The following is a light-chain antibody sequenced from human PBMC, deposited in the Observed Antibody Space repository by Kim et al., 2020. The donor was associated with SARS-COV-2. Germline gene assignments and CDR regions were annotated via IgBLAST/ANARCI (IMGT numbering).Light chain of an antibody. CDR1: QSLLHSNGYNY. Sequence: DIVMTQSPLSLPVTPGEPASISCRSSQSLLHSNGYNYLDWYLQKPGQSPQLLIYLGSNRASGVPDRFSGSGSGTDFTLKISRVEAEDVGEYYCMQALQTPITFGQGTQLEIK. CDR3: MQALQTPIT. V-gene: IGKV2-28*01. CDR2: LGS. J-gene: IGKJ5*01.